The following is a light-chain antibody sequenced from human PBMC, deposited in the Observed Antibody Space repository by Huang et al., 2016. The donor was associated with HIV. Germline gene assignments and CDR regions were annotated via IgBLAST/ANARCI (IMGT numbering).Light chain of an antibody. CDR3: QQYNNWPPWT. CDR2: AVS. V-gene: IGKV3-15*01. CDR1: QDINNN. Sequence: EVVMTQSPDTLSLSPGQRATLSCRTSQDINNNLAWFQQRPGQAPRLLIHAVSTRATGIPARFSGSGSGTDFTLTISSLQSDDFAIYYCQQYNNWPPWTFGGGTRVEVK. J-gene: IGKJ1*01.